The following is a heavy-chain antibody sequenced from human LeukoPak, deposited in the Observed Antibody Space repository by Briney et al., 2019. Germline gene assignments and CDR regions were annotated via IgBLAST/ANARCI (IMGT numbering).Heavy chain of an antibody. Sequence: RESGPALVKPTQTLTVTCTFSGFSLSTSGMCVSWIRPPPGKALEWLALIDWDDDKFYSTSLKTRLTISKDTSENQVVLTMTNMDPVDTATYYCARIQAYGGNSEGYYFNYWGQGTLVTVSS. CDR1: GFSLSTSGMC. V-gene: IGHV2-70*01. D-gene: IGHD4-23*01. CDR2: IDWDDDK. J-gene: IGHJ4*02. CDR3: ARIQAYGGNSEGYYFNY.